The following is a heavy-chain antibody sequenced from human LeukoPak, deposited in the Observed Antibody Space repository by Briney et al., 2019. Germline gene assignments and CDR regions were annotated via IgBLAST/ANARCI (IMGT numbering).Heavy chain of an antibody. CDR3: ARDTAVAALDC. J-gene: IGHJ4*02. D-gene: IGHD6-19*01. V-gene: IGHV3-33*01. Sequence: GRSLRLSCAASGFSFSSHGFHWVRQAPGKGLEWVAAIWSDGSKKSYGDSVKGRFTISRDISKSTVYLQMNSLRVEDTALCFCARDTAVAALDCRGQGTLVTVSS. CDR1: GFSFSSHG. CDR2: IWSDGSKK.